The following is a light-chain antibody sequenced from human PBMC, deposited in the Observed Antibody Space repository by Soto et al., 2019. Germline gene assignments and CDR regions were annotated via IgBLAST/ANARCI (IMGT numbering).Light chain of an antibody. CDR3: GSWDSSLSAYV. CDR2: DDN. V-gene: IGLV1-51*01. CDR1: SSNIGGNS. Sequence: VLTQPPSVSAAPGQKVTISCSGSSSNIGGNSVSWYQQLPGTGPKLLIYDDNKRPSGIPDRFSGSKSGTSATLGITGFQTGDEADYYCGSWDSSLSAYVFGTGTKVTVL. J-gene: IGLJ1*01.